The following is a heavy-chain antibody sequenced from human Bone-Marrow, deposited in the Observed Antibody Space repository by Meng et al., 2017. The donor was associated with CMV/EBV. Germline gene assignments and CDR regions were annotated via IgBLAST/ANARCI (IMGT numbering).Heavy chain of an antibody. J-gene: IGHJ6*02. CDR2: IRYDGGNK. CDR1: GFTFSSYE. CDR3: AKDRATGFVRYYYGMDV. D-gene: IGHD2-15*01. V-gene: IGHV3-30*02. Sequence: GGSLRLSCAASGFTFSSYEMNWVRQAPGKGLEWVAFIRYDGGNKYYADSVKGRFTISRDNSKNTLYLQMNSLRAEDTAVYYCAKDRATGFVRYYYGMDVWGQGTTVTVSS.